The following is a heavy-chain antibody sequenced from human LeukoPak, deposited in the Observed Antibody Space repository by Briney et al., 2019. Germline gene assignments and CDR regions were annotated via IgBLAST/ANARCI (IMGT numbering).Heavy chain of an antibody. J-gene: IGHJ6*02. V-gene: IGHV4-34*01. Sequence: SETLSLTCAVYGGSFSGYYWSWIRQPPGKGLEWIGEINHSGSTNYNPSLKSRVTISVDTSKNQFSLKLSSVTAADTAVYYCAGELATISMPRRPYGMDVWGQGPRSPSP. CDR2: INHSGST. CDR3: AGELATISMPRRPYGMDV. CDR1: GGSFSGYY. D-gene: IGHD5-12*01.